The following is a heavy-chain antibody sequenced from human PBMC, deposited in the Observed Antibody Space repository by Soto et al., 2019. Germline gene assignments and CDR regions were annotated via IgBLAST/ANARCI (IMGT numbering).Heavy chain of an antibody. Sequence: ASVKVSCKASGYTFTSYYMHWVGQAPGQGLEWMGIINPSGASTSYAQKFQGRVTMTRDTSTSTVNMELSSLRSEDTAVYYSARDANIVVVPAAIPFEYWGQGTMVTVPS. J-gene: IGHJ4*02. CDR3: ARDANIVVVPAAIPFEY. V-gene: IGHV1-46*01. CDR2: INPSGAST. CDR1: GYTFTSYY. D-gene: IGHD2-2*02.